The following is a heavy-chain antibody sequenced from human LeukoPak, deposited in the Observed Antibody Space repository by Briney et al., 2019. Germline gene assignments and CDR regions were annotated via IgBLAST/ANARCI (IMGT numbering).Heavy chain of an antibody. CDR3: ARERAGEAVGATNCFDP. J-gene: IGHJ5*01. CDR1: GFTFSGYN. D-gene: IGHD1-26*01. V-gene: IGHV3-21*01. CDR2: ISSSSRSV. Sequence: GGSLRLSCVGSGFTFSGYNIYWVRQAPGKGLEWVSSISSSSRSVYYAVPLEGRITLSRDNTNHSFFLQMNRVRVDHTAVFYCARERAGEAVGATNCFDPLVRGALVIVSS.